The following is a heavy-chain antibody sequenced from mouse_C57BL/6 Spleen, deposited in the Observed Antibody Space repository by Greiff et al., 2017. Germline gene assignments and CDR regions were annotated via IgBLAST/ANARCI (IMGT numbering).Heavy chain of an antibody. J-gene: IGHJ2*01. CDR3: ASTSYYYGSSYVY. CDR2: IHPNSGST. CDR1: GYTFTSYW. D-gene: IGHD1-1*01. V-gene: IGHV1-64*01. Sequence: VQLQQPGAELVKPGASVKLSCKASGYTFTSYWMHWVKQRPGQGLEWIGMIHPNSGSTNYNEKFKSKATLTVDKSSSTAYMHLSSLTSEASAVYYCASTSYYYGSSYVYWGQGTTLTVSS.